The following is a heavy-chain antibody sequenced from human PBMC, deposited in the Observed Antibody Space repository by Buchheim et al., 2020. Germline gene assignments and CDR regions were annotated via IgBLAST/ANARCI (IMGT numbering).Heavy chain of an antibody. Sequence: EVQLVESGGGLVKPGGSLRLSCAASGFIFSNAWMSWVRQAPGKGLEWVGRIKSKTDGGTTDYAAPVKGRFTISRDDSKNTLYLQMNSLKTEDTAVYYCTTDNLSSGWYLEYFQHWGQGTL. D-gene: IGHD6-19*01. CDR3: TTDNLSSGWYLEYFQH. V-gene: IGHV3-15*01. CDR2: IKSKTDGGTT. J-gene: IGHJ1*01. CDR1: GFIFSNAW.